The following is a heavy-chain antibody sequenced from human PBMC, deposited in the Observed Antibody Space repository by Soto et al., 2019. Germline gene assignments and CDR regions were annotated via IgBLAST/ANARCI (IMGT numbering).Heavy chain of an antibody. CDR3: ATIGNDYGDPFDY. V-gene: IGHV1-2*02. D-gene: IGHD4-17*01. CDR1: GYTFTGYY. Sequence: QVQLVRSGAEVKKPGASVKVSCKASGYTFTGYYMHWVRQAPGQGLEWMGWINPNRGGTNYAQKFQGRVTMTRDTSISTAYMELSRLRSDDTAVYYCATIGNDYGDPFDYWGQGTLVTVSS. J-gene: IGHJ4*02. CDR2: INPNRGGT.